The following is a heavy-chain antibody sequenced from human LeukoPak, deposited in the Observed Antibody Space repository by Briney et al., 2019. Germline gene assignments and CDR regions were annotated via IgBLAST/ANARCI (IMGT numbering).Heavy chain of an antibody. CDR3: ARDAQRGFDYSNSLEY. CDR1: GFTFNNYW. J-gene: IGHJ4*01. Sequence: GGSLRLSCAASGFTFNNYWMTWVRQAPGKGLEWVAVIWSDGSNRFYAGSVKGRFTISRDNSQNTVFLQMNSLRVEDTAMYYCARDAQRGFDYSNSLEYWGHGTLVTVSS. D-gene: IGHD4-11*01. CDR2: IWSDGSNR. V-gene: IGHV3-33*08.